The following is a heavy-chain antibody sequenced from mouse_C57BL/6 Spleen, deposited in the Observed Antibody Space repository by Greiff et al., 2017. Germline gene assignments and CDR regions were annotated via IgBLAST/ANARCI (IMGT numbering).Heavy chain of an antibody. CDR3: ARSSTYSAMDY. D-gene: IGHD5-1*01. CDR1: GYTFTSYW. Sequence: QVQLQQPGAELVKPGASVKLSCKASGYTFTSYWMHWVKQRPGQGLEWIGMIHPNSGSTNYNEKFKSKATLTVDKSSSTAYMQLSSLTSEDSAVYYCARSSTYSAMDYWGQGISVTVSS. CDR2: IHPNSGST. V-gene: IGHV1-64*01. J-gene: IGHJ4*01.